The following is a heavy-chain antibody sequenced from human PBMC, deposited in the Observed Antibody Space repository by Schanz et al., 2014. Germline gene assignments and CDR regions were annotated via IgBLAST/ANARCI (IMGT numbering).Heavy chain of an antibody. V-gene: IGHV3-11*05. CDR2: ISHNSHYT. D-gene: IGHD5-18*01. Sequence: QVQLVESGGGLVKPGGSLRLSCAASGFTFSDYYMSWIRQAPGKGLEWVSYISHNSHYTNYADSVRGRFTISRDNSKNTLDLQMSSLRAEDTALYYCAKGRTSMVYDMDVWGQGTTVTVSS. J-gene: IGHJ6*02. CDR3: AKGRTSMVYDMDV. CDR1: GFTFSDYY.